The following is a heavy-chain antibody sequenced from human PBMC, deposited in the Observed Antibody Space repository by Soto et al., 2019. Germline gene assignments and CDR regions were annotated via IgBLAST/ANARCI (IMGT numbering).Heavy chain of an antibody. CDR2: IYYSGST. CDR3: ARRIVTIEIEYSSSTGWFDP. CDR1: GGSISSSSYY. V-gene: IGHV4-39*01. Sequence: QLQLQESGPGLVKPSETLSLTCTVSGGSISSSSYYWGWIRQPPGKGLEWIGSIYYSGSTYYNPSLKSRVTISVDKSKNQFSLKLSSVTAADTAVYYCARRIVTIEIEYSSSTGWFDPWGQGTLVTVSS. J-gene: IGHJ5*02. D-gene: IGHD6-6*01.